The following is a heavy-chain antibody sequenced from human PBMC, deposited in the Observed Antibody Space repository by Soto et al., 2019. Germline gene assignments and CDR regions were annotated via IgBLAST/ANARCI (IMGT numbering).Heavy chain of an antibody. V-gene: IGHV1-3*01. CDR3: ARVIGRGYSYGVGL. CDR2: INAGNGNT. Sequence: GASVKVSCKASGYTFTSYAMHWVRQAPGQRLEWMGWINAGNGNTKYSQKFQGRVTITRDTSASTAYMELSSLRSEDTVVYYCARVIGRGYSYGVGLWGQGTLVTVSS. J-gene: IGHJ4*02. D-gene: IGHD5-18*01. CDR1: GYTFTSYA.